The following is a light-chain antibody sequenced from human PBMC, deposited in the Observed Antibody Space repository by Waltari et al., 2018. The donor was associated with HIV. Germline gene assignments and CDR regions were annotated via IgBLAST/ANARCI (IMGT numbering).Light chain of an antibody. CDR2: WAS. J-gene: IGKJ1*01. CDR1: QSVLYSSNNMNY. V-gene: IGKV4-1*01. CDR3: QQYYSIPRT. Sequence: DIVMTQSPDSLAVSLGERATIHCKSSQSVLYSSNNMNYLAWYQQKPGQPPKLLIYWASTRESGVPDRFSGSGSGTDFTITISSLQAEDVATYYCQQYYSIPRTFGQGTKVEIK.